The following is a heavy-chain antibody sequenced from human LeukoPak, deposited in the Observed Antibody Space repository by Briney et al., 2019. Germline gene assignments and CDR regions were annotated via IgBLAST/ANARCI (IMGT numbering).Heavy chain of an antibody. CDR3: ADPPSDY. CDR1: GFNFNSKW. V-gene: IGHV3-7*01. CDR2: INQDGSEK. Sequence: GGSLRLSCAASGFNFNSKWMTWVRQAPGKGLEWVANINQDGSEKYYVDSVKGRFTISRDNAKSSLYLEMSGLRAGDTAVYYCADPPSDYWGQGTLVAVSS. J-gene: IGHJ4*02.